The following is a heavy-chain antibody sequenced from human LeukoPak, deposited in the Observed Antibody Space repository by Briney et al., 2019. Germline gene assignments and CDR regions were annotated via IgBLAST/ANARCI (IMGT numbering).Heavy chain of an antibody. J-gene: IGHJ3*02. CDR1: GGSISSGSYY. CDR2: IYTSGST. CDR3: ARGSYYYDSSGYYREAFDI. Sequence: SQTLSLTCTVSGGSISSGSYYGSWIRQPAGKGLEWIGRIYTSGSTNYNPSLKSRVTISVDTSKNQFSLKLSSVTAADTAVYYCARGSYYYDSSGYYREAFDIWGQGTMVTVSS. V-gene: IGHV4-61*02. D-gene: IGHD3-22*01.